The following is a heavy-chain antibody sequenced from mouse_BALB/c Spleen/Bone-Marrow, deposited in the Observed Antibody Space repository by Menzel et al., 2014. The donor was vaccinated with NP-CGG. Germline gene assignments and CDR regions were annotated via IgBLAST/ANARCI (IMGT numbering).Heavy chain of an antibody. J-gene: IGHJ2*01. CDR2: IYPGDSDT. CDR3: ARGGISVDY. Sequence: QVQLKQSGAELVRSGSSVKISCKASGYAFSSHWMNWVKQRPGQGLEWIGQIYPGDSDTDYNGKFKGKATLTADKSSNTAYMQLTSLTSEDSAVYSCARGGISVDYWGQGTTLTVSS. V-gene: IGHV1-80*01. CDR1: GYAFSSHW.